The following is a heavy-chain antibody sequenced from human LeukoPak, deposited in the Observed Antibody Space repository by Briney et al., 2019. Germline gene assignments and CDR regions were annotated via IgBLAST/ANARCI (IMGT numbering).Heavy chain of an antibody. J-gene: IGHJ4*02. CDR2: ISRSRGST. CDR1: GFTFSSYA. CDR3: AKDLDLNYYDSSGPNYGDY. Sequence: PGGSVRLSCAASGFTFSSYAMRWVRQAPGQGLESVSSISRSRGSTYYADSVKGRFTISRDNSKNTLYLQMNSLRAEDTAVYYCAKDLDLNYYDSSGPNYGDYWGQGTLVTVSS. V-gene: IGHV3-23*01. D-gene: IGHD3-22*01.